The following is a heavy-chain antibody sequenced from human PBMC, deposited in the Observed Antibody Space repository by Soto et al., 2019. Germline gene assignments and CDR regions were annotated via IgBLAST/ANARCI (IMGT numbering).Heavy chain of an antibody. Sequence: PGGSPRLSCATSGFTFSSYEMNWVRQAPGKGLEWVSYTSSSGSTIYYADSVKGRFTISRDNAKNSLYLQMDSLRAEDTAVYYCARDQEAGSFFPYYYGMDVWGQGTTVTVSS. D-gene: IGHD6-13*01. CDR3: ARDQEAGSFFPYYYGMDV. J-gene: IGHJ6*02. CDR2: TSSSGSTI. V-gene: IGHV3-48*03. CDR1: GFTFSSYE.